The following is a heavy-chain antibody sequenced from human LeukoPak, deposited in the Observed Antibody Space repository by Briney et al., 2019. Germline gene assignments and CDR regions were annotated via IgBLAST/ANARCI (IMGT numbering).Heavy chain of an antibody. V-gene: IGHV4-38-2*02. CDR3: AKDFSSASYTYYYYYMDV. J-gene: IGHJ6*03. Sequence: SETLSLTCTVSGYSIISVYYWGWIRQPPGKGLEWIGSIYHNGSTYYNPSLKSRVTISVDTSKNQFSLKVSSVTAADTAIYYCAKDFSSASYTYYYYYMDVWGKGTTVTVSS. D-gene: IGHD6-25*01. CDR2: IYHNGST. CDR1: GYSIISVYY.